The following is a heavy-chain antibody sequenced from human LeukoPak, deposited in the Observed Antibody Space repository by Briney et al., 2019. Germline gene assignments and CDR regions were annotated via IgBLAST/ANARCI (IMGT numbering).Heavy chain of an antibody. CDR1: GGSISSSSYY. D-gene: IGHD4-17*01. J-gene: IGHJ3*02. V-gene: IGHV4-39*07. CDR2: IYYSGST. Sequence: PSETLSLTCTVSGGSISSSSYYWGWIRQPPGKGLEWIGSIYYSGSTYYNPSLKSRVTISVDTSKNQFSLKLSSVTAADTAVYYCAVTTVTTLEAFDIWGQGTMVTVSS. CDR3: AVTTVTTLEAFDI.